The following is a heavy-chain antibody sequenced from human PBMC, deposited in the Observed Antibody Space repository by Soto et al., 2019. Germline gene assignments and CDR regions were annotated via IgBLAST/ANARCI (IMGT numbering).Heavy chain of an antibody. CDR2: INPNSGGT. V-gene: IGHV1-2*04. J-gene: IGHJ6*03. D-gene: IGHD2-2*01. Sequence: ASVKVSCKASGYTFTGYYMDWVRQAPGQGLEWMGWINPNSGGTNYAQKFQGWVTMTRDTSISTAYMELSRLRSDDTAVYYCARDGAPTSNHYYYYMDVWGKGTTVTVSS. CDR1: GYTFTGYY. CDR3: ARDGAPTSNHYYYYMDV.